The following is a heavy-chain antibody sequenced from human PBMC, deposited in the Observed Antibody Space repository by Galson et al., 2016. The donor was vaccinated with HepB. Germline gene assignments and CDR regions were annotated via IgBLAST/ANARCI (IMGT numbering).Heavy chain of an antibody. V-gene: IGHV4-39*01. Sequence: SETLSLTCTVSGGSISSSSYYWGWIRQPPGKGLEYIGSIYYSGSTYYDPSLKSRVTISVDTSKNQFSLRLTSVTAADTAVYYCARNPGSTNHPYYLDYWGQGTRVTVSS. CDR2: IYYSGST. D-gene: IGHD1-14*01. CDR3: ARNPGSTNHPYYLDY. CDR1: GGSISSSSYY. J-gene: IGHJ4*02.